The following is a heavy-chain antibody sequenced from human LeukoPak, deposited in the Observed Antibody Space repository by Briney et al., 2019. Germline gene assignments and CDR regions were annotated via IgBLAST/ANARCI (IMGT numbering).Heavy chain of an antibody. CDR2: IYHSGST. Sequence: SETLSLTCAVSGGSISSSNWWSRVRQPPGKGLEWIGEIYHSGSTNYNPSLKSRVTISVDKSKNQFSLKLSSVTAADTAVYYCARESNCSSASCYVVFDYWGQGTLVTVSS. CDR1: GGSISSSNW. CDR3: ARESNCSSASCYVVFDY. V-gene: IGHV4-4*02. D-gene: IGHD2-2*01. J-gene: IGHJ4*02.